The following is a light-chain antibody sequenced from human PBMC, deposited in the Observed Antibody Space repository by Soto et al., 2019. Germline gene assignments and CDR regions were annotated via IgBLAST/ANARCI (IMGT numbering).Light chain of an antibody. CDR1: QSVSSY. CDR3: QQRSSWPPT. J-gene: IGKJ5*01. Sequence: IGLTQSLATLSLSTGERATLSCRASQSVSSYLAWYQQRPGQAPRLLIYDASNRATGVPARFSGSGSGTDFTLTISSLEPEDFAVYYCQQRSSWPPTFGQGTRLETK. CDR2: DAS. V-gene: IGKV3-11*01.